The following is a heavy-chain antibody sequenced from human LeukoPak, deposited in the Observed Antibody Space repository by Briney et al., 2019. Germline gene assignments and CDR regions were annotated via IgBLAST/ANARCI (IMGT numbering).Heavy chain of an antibody. J-gene: IGHJ4*02. V-gene: IGHV3-23*01. CDR3: AKDDAWLRFGE. CDR1: GFTFSNHG. Sequence: GGSLRLSCAASGFTFSNHGMNWVRQAPGKGLEWVSGISPSADIKYYADSVKGRFTIPRDNSKNMLYLEVISLTADDTAVYYCAKDDAWLRFGEWSQGTLVTVSS. CDR2: ISPSADIK. D-gene: IGHD3-10*01.